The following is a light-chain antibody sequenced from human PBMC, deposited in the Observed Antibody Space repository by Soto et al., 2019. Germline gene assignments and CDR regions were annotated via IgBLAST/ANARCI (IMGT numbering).Light chain of an antibody. CDR3: QSYDSSLSGSV. J-gene: IGLJ3*02. CDR1: SSNIGATY. Sequence: QSVLTQPPSVSGAPGQRVTISCTGSSSNIGATYVHWYQQLPGTAPKLLIYGNSNRPSGVPDRFSGSKSGTSASLAITGLQAEDEAVYYCQSYDSSLSGSVFGGGTKLTVL. V-gene: IGLV1-40*01. CDR2: GNS.